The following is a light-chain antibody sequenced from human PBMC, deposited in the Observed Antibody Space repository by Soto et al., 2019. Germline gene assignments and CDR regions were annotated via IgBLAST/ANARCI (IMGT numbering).Light chain of an antibody. CDR2: SAS. CDR1: QDIGND. CDR3: LQHKTFPWT. V-gene: IGKV1-17*01. Sequence: DIQVTQSPSSLSASVGDRVTITCRASQDIGNDLGWYQQEPGKAPRRLIYSASNVQSGVPSRFSGSRSGTEFTLTISSRQPEDFVTYHCLQHKTFPWTFGQGTKVEMK. J-gene: IGKJ1*01.